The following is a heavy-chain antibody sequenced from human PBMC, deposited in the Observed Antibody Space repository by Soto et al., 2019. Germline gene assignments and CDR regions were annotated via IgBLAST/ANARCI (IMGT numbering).Heavy chain of an antibody. D-gene: IGHD3-10*01. CDR3: AKDKGPGSYTNWCFDF. V-gene: IGHV3-23*01. J-gene: IGHJ2*01. CDR2: IHGSGAIT. Sequence: EVQVLQSGGGLVQPGGSLRLSCAASGLTFSRFAMSWVRQAPGKGLEWVATIHGSGAITNYADSVRGRFTISRDNSKDTMYLQLNTLRVEDTAVYYCAKDKGPGSYTNWCFDFWGRGTLVTVSS. CDR1: GLTFSRFA.